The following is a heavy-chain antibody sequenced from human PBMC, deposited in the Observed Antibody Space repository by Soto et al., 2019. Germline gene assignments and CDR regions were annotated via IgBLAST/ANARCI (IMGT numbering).Heavy chain of an antibody. CDR2: IYWDDDK. Sequence: QITLKESGPTLVKPTQPLTLTCTFSGFSLSTSGVGVGWIRQPPGKALEWLALIYWDDDKRYSPSLKSRLTITKDTSKNQVVLTMTNMDPVDTATYYCAHSKDGYDSDYYYYMDVWGKGTTVTVSS. CDR3: AHSKDGYDSDYYYYMDV. J-gene: IGHJ6*03. D-gene: IGHD5-12*01. V-gene: IGHV2-5*02. CDR1: GFSLSTSGVG.